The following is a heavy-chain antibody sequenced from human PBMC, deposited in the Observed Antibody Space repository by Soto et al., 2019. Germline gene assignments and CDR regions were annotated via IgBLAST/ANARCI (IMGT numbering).Heavy chain of an antibody. J-gene: IGHJ2*01. D-gene: IGHD4-17*01. CDR1: GFTFSDYY. CDR3: ARGGPNYGGNYWYFDL. Sequence: QVQLVESGGGLVKPGGSLRLSCAASGFTFSDYYMSWIRQAPGKGLEWVSYISSSSSYTNYADSVKGRFTISRDNAKNSPYLQMNSLRAEDTAVDYCARGGPNYGGNYWYFDLWGRGTLVTVSS. CDR2: ISSSSSYT. V-gene: IGHV3-11*05.